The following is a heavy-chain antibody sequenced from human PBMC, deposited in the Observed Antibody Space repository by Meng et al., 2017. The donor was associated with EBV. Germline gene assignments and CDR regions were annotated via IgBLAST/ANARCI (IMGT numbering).Heavy chain of an antibody. CDR3: ARDGRLYDTPSPFDY. J-gene: IGHJ4*02. V-gene: IGHV1-18*01. CDR2: ISAYNGNT. Sequence: QVQLLQSGAEVKKPGASGKVSCKASGYNFPSYGISWVRQAPGHGLEWMGWISAYNGNTNYAQKLQGRVTMTTDTSTSTAYMELRSLRSDDTAVYYCARDGRLYDTPSPFDYWGQGTLVTVSS. CDR1: GYNFPSYG. D-gene: IGHD3-22*01.